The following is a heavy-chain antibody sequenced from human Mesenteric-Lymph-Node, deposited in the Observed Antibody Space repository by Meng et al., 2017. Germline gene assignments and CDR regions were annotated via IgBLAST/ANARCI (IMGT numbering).Heavy chain of an antibody. J-gene: IGHJ4*02. V-gene: IGHV3-13*01. CDR3: VRVVSTGWGGYFDL. D-gene: IGHD3-22*01. CDR2: IGTAGDT. Sequence: GESLKISCAASGFTFSSYDMHWVRQATGKGLEWVSAIGTAGDTYYPGSVKGRFIISRDNSKSTMFLRMDNLRVEDTALYYCVRVVSTGWGGYFDLWGQGTLVTVSS. CDR1: GFTFSSYD.